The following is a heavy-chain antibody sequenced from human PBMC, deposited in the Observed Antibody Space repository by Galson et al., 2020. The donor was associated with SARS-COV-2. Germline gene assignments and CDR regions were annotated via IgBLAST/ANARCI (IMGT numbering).Heavy chain of an antibody. V-gene: IGHV2-70*01. D-gene: IGHD3-16*01. CDR3: ARRPAHLGMDDFYYYGMDV. J-gene: IGHJ6*02. CDR1: GFSLSTSGMC. CDR2: IDWDDDK. Sequence: SGPTLVKPTQTLTLTCTFSGFSLSTSGMCVSWIRQPPGKALEWLALIDWDDDKYYSTSLQTRLTISKDTSKNQVVLTMTNMDPVDTATYYCARRPAHLGMDDFYYYGMDVWGQGTTVTVS.